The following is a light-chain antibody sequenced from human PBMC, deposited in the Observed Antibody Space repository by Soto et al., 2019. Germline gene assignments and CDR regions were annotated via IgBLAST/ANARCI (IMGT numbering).Light chain of an antibody. J-gene: IGKJ1*01. CDR3: QQRGYSPRT. CDR2: GTS. Sequence: EIALTQSPATLSLSLGEKAILSCRASQSVSKYLFWYQQKPGQPPRLLIYGTSYRATGIPARFSGSGSGTDFTLTISSLEPEDFAVYYCQQRGYSPRTFGQGTKVEFK. V-gene: IGKV3-11*01. CDR1: QSVSKY.